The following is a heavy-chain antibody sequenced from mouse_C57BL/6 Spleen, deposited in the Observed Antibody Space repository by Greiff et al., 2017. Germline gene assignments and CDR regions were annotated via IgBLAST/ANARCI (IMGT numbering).Heavy chain of an antibody. CDR3: AREGNYGNYWFAY. CDR2: IDPSDSET. Sequence: QVQLQQSGAELVRPGSSVKLSCKASGYTFTSYWMHWVKQRPIQGLEWIGNIDPSDSETHYNQKFKDKATLTVDKSSSTAYMQLSSLTSEDSAVYYCAREGNYGNYWFAYWGQGTLVTVSA. J-gene: IGHJ3*01. D-gene: IGHD2-1*01. V-gene: IGHV1-52*01. CDR1: GYTFTSYW.